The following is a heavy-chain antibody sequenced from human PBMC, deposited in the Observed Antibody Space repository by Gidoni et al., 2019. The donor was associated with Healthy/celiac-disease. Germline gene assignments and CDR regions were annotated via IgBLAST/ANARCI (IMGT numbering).Heavy chain of an antibody. J-gene: IGHJ5*02. Sequence: VQLVESGGGLVQPGGSLRLSCAASGFTFSSYSMNWVRQAPGKGLEWVSYISSSSSTIYYADSVKGRFTISRDNAKNSLYLQMNSLRDEDTAVYYCARGDSSSWYGNWFDPWGQGTLVTVSS. CDR3: ARGDSSSWYGNWFDP. CDR2: ISSSSSTI. CDR1: GFTFSSYS. V-gene: IGHV3-48*02. D-gene: IGHD6-13*01.